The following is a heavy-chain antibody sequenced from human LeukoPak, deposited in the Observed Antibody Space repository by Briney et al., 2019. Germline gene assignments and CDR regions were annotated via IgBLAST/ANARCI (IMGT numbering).Heavy chain of an antibody. J-gene: IGHJ4*02. CDR2: ISSSASTS. CDR1: GFTLSSYE. D-gene: IGHD6-13*01. CDR3: ARGRCSRYFDY. Sequence: PGGSLRLSCAASGFTLSSYEMNWVRQAPGKGLEWVSYISSSASTSHYADSVMGRFTISRDNAKNSLYLQMNSLRAEDTAVYYCARGRCSRYFDYWGQGTLVNVSS. V-gene: IGHV3-48*03.